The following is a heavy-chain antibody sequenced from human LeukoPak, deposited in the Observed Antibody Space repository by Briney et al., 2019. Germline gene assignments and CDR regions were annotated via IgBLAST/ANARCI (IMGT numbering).Heavy chain of an antibody. J-gene: IGHJ5*02. D-gene: IGHD2-2*01. V-gene: IGHV1-18*01. Sequence: GASVKVSCKASGYTFTSYGISWVRQAPGQGLEWMGWISAYNGNTNYAQKLQGRVTMTTDTSTSTAYMELRSLRSDDTAVYYCARGVMSDIVVVPAAMRGGNWFDPWGQGTLVTVSS. CDR3: ARGVMSDIVVVPAAMRGGNWFDP. CDR2: ISAYNGNT. CDR1: GYTFTSYG.